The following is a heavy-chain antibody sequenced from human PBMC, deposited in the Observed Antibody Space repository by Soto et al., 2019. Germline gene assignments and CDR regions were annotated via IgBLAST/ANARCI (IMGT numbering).Heavy chain of an antibody. D-gene: IGHD6-19*01. J-gene: IGHJ5*02. CDR2: INSDGSST. CDR3: ARFNPPSRWLVRGWFDP. Sequence: GGSLRLSCAASGFTFSSYWMHWVRQAPGKGLVWVSRINSDGSSTSYADSVKGRFTISRDNAKNTLYLQMNSLRAEDTAVYYCARFNPPSRWLVRGWFDPWGQGTLVTVSS. V-gene: IGHV3-74*01. CDR1: GFTFSSYW.